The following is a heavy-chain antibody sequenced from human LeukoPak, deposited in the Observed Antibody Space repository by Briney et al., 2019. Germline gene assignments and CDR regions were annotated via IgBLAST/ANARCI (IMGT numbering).Heavy chain of an antibody. J-gene: IGHJ4*02. CDR3: ARAYGSSGYYQLPIDY. Sequence: GQSLRLSCAASGFTFSSYAMSWVRQAPGKGLEWVSGITGSGGTTHRADSVKGRFTISRDNSKNTLFLQMNSLRVEDTALYYCARAYGSSGYYQLPIDYWGQGTLVTVSS. CDR1: GFTFSSYA. CDR2: ITGSGGTT. D-gene: IGHD3-22*01. V-gene: IGHV3-23*01.